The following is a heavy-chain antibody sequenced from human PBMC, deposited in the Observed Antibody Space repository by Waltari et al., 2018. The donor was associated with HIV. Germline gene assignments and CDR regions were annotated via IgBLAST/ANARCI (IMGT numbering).Heavy chain of an antibody. V-gene: IGHV4-39*07. D-gene: IGHD3-22*01. J-gene: IGHJ5*02. CDR1: GGSISSSSYY. CDR3: ANYDSSGYYPSA. CDR2: IYYSGST. Sequence: QLQLQESGPGLVKPSETLSLTCTVSGGSISSSSYYWGWIRQPPGKGLEWIGSIYYSGSTYYNPSLKSRVTISVDTSKNQFSLKLSSVTAADTAVYYCANYDSSGYYPSAWGQGTLVTVSS.